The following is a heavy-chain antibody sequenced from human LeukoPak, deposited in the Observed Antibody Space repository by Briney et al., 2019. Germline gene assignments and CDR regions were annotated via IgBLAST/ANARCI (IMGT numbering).Heavy chain of an antibody. D-gene: IGHD3-10*01. J-gene: IGHJ5*02. V-gene: IGHV1-3*01. CDR2: INAGNGNT. CDR3: ARGMWFGELLGAWFDP. CDR1: GYTFTSYA. Sequence: ASVKVSCKASGYTFTSYAMHWVRQAPGQRLEWMGWINAGNGNTKYSQKFQGRVTITRDASASTAYMELSSLRSEDTAVYYCARGMWFGELLGAWFDPWGQGTLVTVSS.